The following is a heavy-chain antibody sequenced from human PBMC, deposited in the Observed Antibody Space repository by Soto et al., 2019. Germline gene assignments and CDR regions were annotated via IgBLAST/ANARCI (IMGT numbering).Heavy chain of an antibody. J-gene: IGHJ6*02. D-gene: IGHD2-2*01. V-gene: IGHV3-13*04. CDR3: ARARRHCSSTSCYRGSYYYGMDV. Sequence: GGPLRLSCASSGFTFSSYDIHWVRQATGKGLEWVSAIGTAGDPYYPGSVKGRFTISRENAKNSLYLQMNSLRAGDTAVYYCARARRHCSSTSCYRGSYYYGMDVWGQGTTVTVSS. CDR1: GFTFSSYD. CDR2: IGTAGDP.